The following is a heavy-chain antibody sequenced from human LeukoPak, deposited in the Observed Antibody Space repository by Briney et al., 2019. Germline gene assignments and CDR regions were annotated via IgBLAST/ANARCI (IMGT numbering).Heavy chain of an antibody. V-gene: IGHV3-64*01. D-gene: IGHD6-19*01. CDR3: ARNPSLAVAGLYDY. Sequence: GGSLRLSRAASGATFSSYWMHWVRQAPGKGLEYVSAISSNGGSTYYANSVKGRFTISRDNSKNTLYLQMGSLRAEDMAVYYCARNPSLAVAGLYDYWGQGTLVTVSS. CDR1: GATFSSYW. J-gene: IGHJ4*02. CDR2: ISSNGGST.